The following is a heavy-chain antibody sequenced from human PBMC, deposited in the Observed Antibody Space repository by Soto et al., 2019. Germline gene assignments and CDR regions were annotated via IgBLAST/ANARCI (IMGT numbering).Heavy chain of an antibody. D-gene: IGHD7-27*01. J-gene: IGHJ4*02. V-gene: IGHV3-53*01. CDR1: GLTVSGNY. CDR3: ARASSRWGSEAAY. Sequence: EVQLVESGGGLIHPGGSLRLSCAASGLTVSGNYMGWVRQAPGKGLEWVSGIYSDGSTIYADSVKGRFTIFRDNSKNTLYLQMNSLRAEDTAVYHCARASSRWGSEAAYWVQGTLVTVSS. CDR2: IYSDGST.